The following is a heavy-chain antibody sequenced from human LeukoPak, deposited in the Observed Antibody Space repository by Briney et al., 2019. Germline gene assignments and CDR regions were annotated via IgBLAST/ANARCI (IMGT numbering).Heavy chain of an antibody. CDR1: GYTFSAYP. V-gene: IGHV1-3*04. D-gene: IGHD3-10*01. Sequence: ASVKVSCKTPGYTFSAYPMHWVRQAPGQGLEWMGWINTADGTTKYSQKFEGRVTITRDSSATTAYMELSSLRPEDTSVYYCARNMDDSGTPGYWGQGTLVTVSS. CDR3: ARNMDDSGTPGY. J-gene: IGHJ4*02. CDR2: INTADGTT.